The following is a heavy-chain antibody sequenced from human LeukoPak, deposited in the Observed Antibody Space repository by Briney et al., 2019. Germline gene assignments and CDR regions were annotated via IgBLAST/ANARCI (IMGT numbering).Heavy chain of an antibody. CDR1: GGSISSYY. J-gene: IGHJ6*02. V-gene: IGHV4-59*01. D-gene: IGHD5-12*01. Sequence: SETLSLTCTVSGGSISSYYWSWIRQPPGKGLEWIGYIYYSGSTNYNPSLKSRVTISVDTSKNQFSLKLSSVTAADTAVYYCATVATPPYYGMDVWGQGTTVTVSS. CDR3: ATVATPPYYGMDV. CDR2: IYYSGST.